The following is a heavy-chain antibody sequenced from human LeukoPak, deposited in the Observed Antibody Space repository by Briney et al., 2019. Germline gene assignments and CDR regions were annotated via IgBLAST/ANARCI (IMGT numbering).Heavy chain of an antibody. V-gene: IGHV3-21*01. CDR1: GFTFSSYS. CDR2: ISSSSSYI. J-gene: IGHJ5*02. CDR3: ARSLWTGDWFDP. Sequence: GGSLRLSCAASGFTFSSYSMNWVRQAPGKGLEWVSSISSSSSYIYYADSVKGRFTISRDNAKNSLYLQMNSLRAEDTAVYYCARSLWTGDWFDPWGQGTLVTVSS. D-gene: IGHD3-16*02.